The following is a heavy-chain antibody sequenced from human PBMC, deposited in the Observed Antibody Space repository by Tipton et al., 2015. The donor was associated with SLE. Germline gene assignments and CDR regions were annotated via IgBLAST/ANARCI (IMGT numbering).Heavy chain of an antibody. CDR1: GGSFSGYY. D-gene: IGHD7-27*01. V-gene: IGHV4-59*01. CDR2: IYYSGST. CDR3: ARGLAAGDRI. J-gene: IGHJ4*02. Sequence: TLFLTCAVYGGSFSGYYWSWIRQPPGKGLEWIGYIYYSGSTNYNPSLKSRVTISVDTSKNQFSLKLSSVTAADTAVYYCARGLAAGDRIWGQGTLVTVSS.